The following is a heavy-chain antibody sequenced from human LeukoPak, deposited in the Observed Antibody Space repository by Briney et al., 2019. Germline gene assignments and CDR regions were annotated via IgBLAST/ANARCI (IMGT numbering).Heavy chain of an antibody. D-gene: IGHD3-22*01. J-gene: IGHJ6*03. CDR3: ARAGSYYDSSGSYYYYYYMDV. CDR1: GGSISSTNW. V-gene: IGHV4-4*02. Sequence: SETLSLTCAVSGGSISSTNWWSWVRQPPGKGLEWIGSIYYSGSTYYNPSLKSRVTISVDTSKNQFSLKLSSVTAADTAVYYCARAGSYYDSSGSYYYYYYMDVWGKGTTVTVSS. CDR2: IYYSGST.